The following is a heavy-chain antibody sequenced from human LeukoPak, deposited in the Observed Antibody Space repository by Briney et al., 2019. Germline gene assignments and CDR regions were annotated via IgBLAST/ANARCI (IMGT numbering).Heavy chain of an antibody. V-gene: IGHV4-59*01. CDR3: ARSATVTNYYYGMDV. CDR2: IYYSGST. CDR1: GGSISSYY. Sequence: SETLSLTCTVSGGSISSYYWSWIRQPPGKGLERIGYIYYSGSTNYNPSLKSRVTISVDTSKNQFSLKLSSVTAADTAVYYCARSATVTNYYYGMDVWGQGTTVTVSS. D-gene: IGHD4-17*01. J-gene: IGHJ6*02.